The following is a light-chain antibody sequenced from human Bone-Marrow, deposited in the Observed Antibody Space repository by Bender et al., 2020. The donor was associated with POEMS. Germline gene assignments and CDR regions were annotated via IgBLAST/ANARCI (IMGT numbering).Light chain of an antibody. CDR2: GQG. Sequence: SSELTQDPAVSVALGQTVRITCQGDSLRRYYASWYQQKPGQAPIVVLYGQGKRPSGIPDRFSGSSSGDTASLTISGVQAEDEADYYCQSADSSGTYVFGTGTKVTVL. CDR3: QSADSSGTYV. CDR1: SLRRYY. J-gene: IGLJ1*01. V-gene: IGLV3-19*01.